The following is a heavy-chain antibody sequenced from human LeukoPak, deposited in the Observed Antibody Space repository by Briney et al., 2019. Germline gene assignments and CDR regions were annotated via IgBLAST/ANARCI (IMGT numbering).Heavy chain of an antibody. D-gene: IGHD6-19*01. V-gene: IGHV4-59*01. Sequence: SETLSLTCTVSGGSISSYYWSWIRQPPGKGLERIGYIYYSGSTNYNPSLKSRVTISVDTSKNQFSLKLSSVTAADTAVYYCARWADSSGWFGAYFDYWGQGTLVTVSS. CDR3: ARWADSSGWFGAYFDY. J-gene: IGHJ4*02. CDR2: IYYSGST. CDR1: GGSISSYY.